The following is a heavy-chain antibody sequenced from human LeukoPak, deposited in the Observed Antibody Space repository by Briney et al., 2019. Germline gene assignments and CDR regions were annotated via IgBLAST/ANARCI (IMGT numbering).Heavy chain of an antibody. J-gene: IGHJ4*02. CDR1: GFTFSGYG. V-gene: IGHV3-30*18. Sequence: PGGSLRLSCAASGFTFSGYGMHWVRQAPGKGLEWVAVISYDGSNKYYADSVKGRFTISRDNSKNTLYLQMNSLRAEDTAVYYCAKDGNYDILTGYFKRGGVFDYWGQGTLVTVSS. CDR2: ISYDGSNK. CDR3: AKDGNYDILTGYFKRGGVFDY. D-gene: IGHD3-9*01.